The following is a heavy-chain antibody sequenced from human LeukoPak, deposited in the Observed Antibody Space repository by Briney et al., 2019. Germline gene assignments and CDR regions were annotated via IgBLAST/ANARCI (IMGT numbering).Heavy chain of an antibody. J-gene: IGHJ4*02. CDR2: ISSSGTTI. Sequence: PGGSLRLSCAASGFTFRSYEMNWVRQAPGKGLEWVSYISSSGTTIFYADSVKGRLTISRDNAKNSLYLQMNSLRAEDTAVYYCAKDDAWLRYQYWGQGTLVTVSS. CDR1: GFTFRSYE. D-gene: IGHD3-9*01. V-gene: IGHV3-48*03. CDR3: AKDDAWLRYQY.